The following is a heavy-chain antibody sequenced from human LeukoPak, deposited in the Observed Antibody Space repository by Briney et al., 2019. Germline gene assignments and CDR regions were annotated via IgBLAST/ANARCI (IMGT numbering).Heavy chain of an antibody. J-gene: IGHJ6*02. V-gene: IGHV3-23*01. D-gene: IGHD6-13*01. CDR2: ISGSGGST. CDR3: ANTRRSRAYYYYGMDV. CDR1: GFTFSSYA. Sequence: PGGSLRLSCAASGFTFSSYAMSWVRQAPGKGLEWVSAISGSGGSTYYADSVKGRFTISRDNSKNTLYLQMNSLRAEDTAVYYCANTRRSRAYYYYGMDVWGQGTTVTVSS.